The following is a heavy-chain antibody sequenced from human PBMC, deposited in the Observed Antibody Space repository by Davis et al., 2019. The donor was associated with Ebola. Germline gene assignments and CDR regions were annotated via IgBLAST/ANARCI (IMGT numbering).Heavy chain of an antibody. J-gene: IGHJ6*02. D-gene: IGHD5-12*01. CDR1: GYTFTSYA. CDR3: ARDHGGYDLGYYYGMDV. CDR2: IIPIFGTA. Sequence: SVKVSCKASGYTFTSYAMHWVRQAPGQGLEWMGGIIPIFGTANYAQKFQGRVTITADKSTSTAYMELSSLRSEDTAVYYCARDHGGYDLGYYYGMDVWGQGTTVTVSS. V-gene: IGHV1-69*06.